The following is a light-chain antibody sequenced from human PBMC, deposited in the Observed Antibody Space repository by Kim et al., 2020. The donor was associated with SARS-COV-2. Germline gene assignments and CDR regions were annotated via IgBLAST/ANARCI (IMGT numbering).Light chain of an antibody. CDR3: TSFTSSRSWV. J-gene: IGLJ3*02. CDR2: DVN. Sequence: GQSITISYTGTTSDVGGYNFVYWYQQHPGKAPKLMIYDVNQRPSGVSDRFFGSKSGNTASLTIFGLQAEDEADYYCTSFTSSRSWVFGGGTQLTVL. V-gene: IGLV2-14*03. CDR1: TSDVGGYNF.